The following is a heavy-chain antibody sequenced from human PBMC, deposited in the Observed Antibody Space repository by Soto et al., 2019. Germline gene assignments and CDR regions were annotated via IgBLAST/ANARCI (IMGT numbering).Heavy chain of an antibody. CDR3: AKGVPGIAVAGTGYFQH. CDR1: GFTFSSYA. Sequence: HPGGSLRLSCAASGFTFSSYAMSWVRQAPGKGLEWVSGISGSGDSTYYADSVKGRFTISRDNSKKTVYLQMNSLRAEDTAVYYCAKGVPGIAVAGTGYFQHWGQGTLVT. J-gene: IGHJ1*01. CDR2: ISGSGDST. V-gene: IGHV3-23*01. D-gene: IGHD6-19*01.